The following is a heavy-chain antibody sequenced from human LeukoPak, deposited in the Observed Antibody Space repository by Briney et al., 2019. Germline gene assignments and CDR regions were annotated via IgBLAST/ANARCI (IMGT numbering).Heavy chain of an antibody. D-gene: IGHD3-3*01. CDR3: LYFWSGSSLVDY. CDR2: IKSKTDGGTA. J-gene: IGHJ4*02. V-gene: IGHV3-15*01. CDR1: GFTFSNAW. Sequence: GGSLRLSCAASGFTFSNAWMSWVRQAPGKGLEWVGRIKSKTDGGTADYAAPVKGRFTISRDDPKNTPYLEMYSLKTEDTAMYYCLYFWSGSSLVDYWGQGTLVTVSS.